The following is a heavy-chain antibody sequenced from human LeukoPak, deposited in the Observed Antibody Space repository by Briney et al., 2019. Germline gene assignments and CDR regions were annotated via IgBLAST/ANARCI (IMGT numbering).Heavy chain of an antibody. CDR1: GGSISSSSYY. J-gene: IGHJ5*02. Sequence: PSETLSLTCTVSGGSISSSSYYWGWIRQPPGKGLEWIGSIYYSGSTYYNPSLKSRVTISVDTSKNQFSLKLSSVTAADTAVYYCAGHESIAAAGYNWFDPWGQGTLVTVSS. V-gene: IGHV4-39*01. CDR2: IYYSGST. D-gene: IGHD6-13*01. CDR3: AGHESIAAAGYNWFDP.